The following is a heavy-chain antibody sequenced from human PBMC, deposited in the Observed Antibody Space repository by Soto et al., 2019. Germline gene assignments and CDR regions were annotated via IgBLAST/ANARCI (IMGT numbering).Heavy chain of an antibody. Sequence: QVQRVQSGAEVKKPGASVKVSCKASGYTFTSYGISWVRQAPGQGLEWMGWISAYNGNTNYAQKLQGRVTMTTDTFTSTAYMELRSLRSDDTAVYYCARDHYDILTGYSPLDYWGQGTLVTVSS. J-gene: IGHJ4*02. V-gene: IGHV1-18*04. CDR1: GYTFTSYG. CDR3: ARDHYDILTGYSPLDY. D-gene: IGHD3-9*01. CDR2: ISAYNGNT.